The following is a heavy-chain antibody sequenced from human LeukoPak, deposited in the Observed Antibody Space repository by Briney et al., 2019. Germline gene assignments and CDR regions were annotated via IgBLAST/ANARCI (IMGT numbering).Heavy chain of an antibody. CDR3: ARGTARRDLINFDY. J-gene: IGHJ4*02. CDR1: GGTFSSYA. V-gene: IGHV1-69*01. D-gene: IGHD1-14*01. Sequence: SVKVSCKASGGTFSSYAISWVRQAPGQGLEWKGGIIPIFGTANYAQKFQGRVTITADESTSTAYMELSSLRSEDTAVYYCARGTARRDLINFDYWGQGTLVTVSS. CDR2: IIPIFGTA.